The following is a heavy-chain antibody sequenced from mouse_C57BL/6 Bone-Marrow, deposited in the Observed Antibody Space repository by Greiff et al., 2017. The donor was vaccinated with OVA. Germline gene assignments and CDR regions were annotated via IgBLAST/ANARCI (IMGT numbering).Heavy chain of an antibody. CDR3: ARVGSSSAAWFAY. D-gene: IGHD3-2*02. CDR2: IDPSDSYT. J-gene: IGHJ3*01. V-gene: IGHV1-50*01. Sequence: QVQLQQPGAELVKPGASVKLSCKASGYTFTSYWMQWVKQRPGQGLEWIGEIDPSDSYTNYNQKFKGKATLTVDTSSSTAYMQLSSLTSEDSAVYYGARVGSSSAAWFAYWGQGTLVTVSA. CDR1: GYTFTSYW.